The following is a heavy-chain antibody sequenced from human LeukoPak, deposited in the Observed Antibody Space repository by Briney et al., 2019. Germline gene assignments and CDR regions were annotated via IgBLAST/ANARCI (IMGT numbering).Heavy chain of an antibody. Sequence: PSETLSLTCTVSGGSISSYYWSWIRQPAGKGLEWIGRIYTSGSTNYNPSLKSRVTMSVDTSKNQFSLKLSSVTAADTAVYYCAREPRGQGAREKGYWFDPWGQGTLVTVSS. J-gene: IGHJ5*02. CDR1: GGSISSYY. D-gene: IGHD1-26*01. V-gene: IGHV4-4*07. CDR3: AREPRGQGAREKGYWFDP. CDR2: IYTSGST.